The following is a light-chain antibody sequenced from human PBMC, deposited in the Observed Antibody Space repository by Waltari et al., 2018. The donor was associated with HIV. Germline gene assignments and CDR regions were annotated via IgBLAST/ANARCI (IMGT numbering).Light chain of an antibody. Sequence: QSALTQPPSASGSPGQSVTISCTGTSSDVGGYNYVSWYQQHPGKAPQLMIYGVSKRPAGVPDRFSGSQSGNSASLTVSGLQAEEEADYYCSSYAGSNNWVFGGGTKLTVL. CDR1: SSDVGGYNY. J-gene: IGLJ3*02. CDR2: GVS. V-gene: IGLV2-8*01. CDR3: SSYAGSNNWV.